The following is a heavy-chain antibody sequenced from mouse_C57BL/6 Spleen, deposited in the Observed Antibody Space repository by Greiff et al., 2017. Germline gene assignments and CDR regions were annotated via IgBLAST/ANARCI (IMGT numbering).Heavy chain of an antibody. V-gene: IGHV1-61*01. Sequence: VQLQQSGAELVRPGSSVKLSCKASGYTFTSYWMDWVKQRPGQGLEWIGNIYPSDSETHYNQKFKDKATLTVDKSSSTAYMQLSSLTSEDSAGYYCAREGNYFYAMDYWGQGTSVTVSS. CDR2: IYPSDSET. D-gene: IGHD2-1*01. J-gene: IGHJ4*01. CDR1: GYTFTSYW. CDR3: AREGNYFYAMDY.